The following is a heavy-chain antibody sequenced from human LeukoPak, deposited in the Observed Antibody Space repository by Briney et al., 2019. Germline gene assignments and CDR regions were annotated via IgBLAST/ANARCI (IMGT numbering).Heavy chain of an antibody. CDR2: IYTSGST. CDR1: GGSISSYY. V-gene: IGHV4-4*07. J-gene: IGHJ4*02. CDR3: ARDTAVAGIFDY. D-gene: IGHD6-19*01. Sequence: SDTLSLTCTVSGGSISSYYWRWIRQPAGKGLEWIGRIYTSGSTNYNPSLKSRVTISVDKSKNQFSLKLRSVTAADTAVYYCARDTAVAGIFDYWGQGTLVTVSS.